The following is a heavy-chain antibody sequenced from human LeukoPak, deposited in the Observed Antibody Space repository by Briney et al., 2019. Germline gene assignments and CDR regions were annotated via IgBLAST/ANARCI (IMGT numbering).Heavy chain of an antibody. Sequence: SVKVSCKASGGTFSRYTISWVRQAPGQALEWMGRIIPILGIANYAQKFHGRVPITADKSTSTAYMELSSLRSEDTAVYYCARADLSVGSGSFFWGQGTLVTVSS. D-gene: IGHD3-10*01. V-gene: IGHV1-69*02. CDR1: GGTFSRYT. CDR3: ARADLSVGSGSFF. J-gene: IGHJ4*02. CDR2: IIPILGIA.